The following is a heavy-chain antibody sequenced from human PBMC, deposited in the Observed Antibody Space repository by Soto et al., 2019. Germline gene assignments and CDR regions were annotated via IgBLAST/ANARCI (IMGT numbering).Heavy chain of an antibody. D-gene: IGHD6-13*01. J-gene: IGHJ3*01. CDR2: IKQDGSDI. V-gene: IGHV3-7*01. Sequence: EVQLVESGGGLVQPGGSLRLSCVASGLIFSSYWMSWVRQAPGKGLEWVATIKQDGSDIYYVDSVKGRFTISRDSAKNSLYLQMNSLRAEDTAVYYCARTSSFAAVVWGQGTMVIVSS. CDR1: GLIFSSYW. CDR3: ARTSSFAAVV.